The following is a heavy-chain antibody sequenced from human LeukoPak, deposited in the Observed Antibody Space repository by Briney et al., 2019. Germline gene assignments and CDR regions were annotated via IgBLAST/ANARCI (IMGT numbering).Heavy chain of an antibody. CDR3: ARDTAVAAKFGNWHFDL. CDR2: IGTAGDT. V-gene: IGHV3-13*04. CDR1: GFTFSRYD. Sequence: GGSLRLSCAASGFTFSRYDMHWVRQATGKRLEWVSAIGTAGDTYYPGSVKGRFTISRENAKNSLYLQMNSLRAEDTAVYYCARDTAVAAKFGNWHFDLWGRGTLVTVSS. J-gene: IGHJ2*01. D-gene: IGHD6-19*01.